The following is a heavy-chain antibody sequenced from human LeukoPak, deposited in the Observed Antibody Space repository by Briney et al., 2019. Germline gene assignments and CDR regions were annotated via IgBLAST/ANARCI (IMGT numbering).Heavy chain of an antibody. J-gene: IGHJ4*02. CDR2: INQGGSVK. CDR1: GFIFRDFW. V-gene: IGHV3-7*01. Sequence: GGSLRLSCAASGFIFRDFWMTWVRQAPGKGLEWVANINQGGSVKYYVDSVKGRFTISRDDAKSSLYVQMNSLRDEDTAVYYCARFGYSGWNLEYWGQGTLVTVSS. CDR3: ARFGYSGWNLEY. D-gene: IGHD5-12*01.